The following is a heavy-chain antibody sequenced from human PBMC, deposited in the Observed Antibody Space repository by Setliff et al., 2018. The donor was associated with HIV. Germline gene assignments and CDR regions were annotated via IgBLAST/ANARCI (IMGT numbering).Heavy chain of an antibody. J-gene: IGHJ4*02. Sequence: PSETLSLTCTVSGGSISSYYWSWIRQPPGKGLEWIGYSYTSGSTNYNPSLKSRVTISVDTSKNQFSLKLSSVTAAATAVYYCARGLSFYDPGGFDYWGQGTLVTVS. CDR2: SYTSGST. CDR3: ARGLSFYDPGGFDY. D-gene: IGHD3-22*01. V-gene: IGHV4-4*09. CDR1: GGSISSYY.